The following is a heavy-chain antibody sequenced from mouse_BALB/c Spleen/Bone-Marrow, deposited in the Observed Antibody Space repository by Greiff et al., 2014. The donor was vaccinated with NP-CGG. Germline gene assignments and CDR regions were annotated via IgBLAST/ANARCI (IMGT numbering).Heavy chain of an antibody. CDR1: GYNFSNYW. V-gene: IGHV1-55*01. D-gene: IGHD4-1*01. J-gene: IGHJ3*01. CDR3: ARDGNWPFAY. CDR2: IYPGSGGS. Sequence: QVQLQPAGADLVKPGASVKVSCQASGYNFSNYWVNWGRVRAGQGLWWIGDIYPGSGGSHYNDKFKNKTTLTVDTSSSTAYMQLSSLASEDSAFYYCARDGNWPFAYWGQGTLVAVSA.